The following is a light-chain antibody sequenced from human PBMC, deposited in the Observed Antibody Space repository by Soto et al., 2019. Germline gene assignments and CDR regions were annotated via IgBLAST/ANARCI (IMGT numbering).Light chain of an antibody. Sequence: QSALTQPPSASGSPGQSVTIPCTGTSSDVGGYDHVSWYQQHPGKAPKLMIYEVTKRPAGVPDRFSGSKSGNTASLTISALQTDDEADYFCCSSAPESTYVCGTGTKVTVL. CDR2: EVT. CDR1: SSDVGGYDH. CDR3: CSSAPESTYV. J-gene: IGLJ1*01. V-gene: IGLV2-8*01.